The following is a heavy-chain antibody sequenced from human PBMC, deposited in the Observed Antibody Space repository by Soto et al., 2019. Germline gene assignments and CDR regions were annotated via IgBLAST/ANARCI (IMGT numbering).Heavy chain of an antibody. Sequence: SETLSLTCAVSGDSITSGYQWGWIRQPPEKGLEWIGHMSHSGTTYYNASLKSRVIMSVDTSKNQFSLKLSSVTAADTAVYYCARERTSYYDFWSGYFYYYGMDVWGQGTTVTVSS. V-gene: IGHV4-38-2*02. D-gene: IGHD3-3*01. J-gene: IGHJ6*02. CDR1: GDSITSGYQ. CDR2: MSHSGTT. CDR3: ARERTSYYDFWSGYFYYYGMDV.